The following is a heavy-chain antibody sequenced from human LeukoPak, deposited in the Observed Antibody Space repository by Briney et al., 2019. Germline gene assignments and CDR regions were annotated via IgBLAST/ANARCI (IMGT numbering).Heavy chain of an antibody. V-gene: IGHV3-23*01. CDR3: AKGQELDDGVIDS. CDR1: GFTFSSNA. D-gene: IGHD1-1*01. J-gene: IGHJ4*02. CDR2: IRGNGDST. Sequence: GGSLRLSCAASGFTFSSNAMTWVRPAPGKGLEWVSTIRGNGDSTHYADSVKGRFTISRDNSKNTLYLQMNSLRGEDSAIYYCAKGQELDDGVIDSWGQGTLVTVSS.